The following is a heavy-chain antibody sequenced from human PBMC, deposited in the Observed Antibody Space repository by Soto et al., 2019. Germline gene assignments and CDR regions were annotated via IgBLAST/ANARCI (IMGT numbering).Heavy chain of an antibody. CDR2: ISAYNGNT. Sequence: QVQLVQSGGEVKKPGASVKVSCRASGYTFSNYGITWVRQAPGQGLEWMGWISAYNGNTNYAQKLQGRVTMTTDTSTNTVYMELRSLRSDDTAVYYCAREGLLPYYYYGMDIWGHATTVTVSS. J-gene: IGHJ6*02. V-gene: IGHV1-18*01. CDR1: GYTFSNYG. CDR3: AREGLLPYYYYGMDI. D-gene: IGHD2-15*01.